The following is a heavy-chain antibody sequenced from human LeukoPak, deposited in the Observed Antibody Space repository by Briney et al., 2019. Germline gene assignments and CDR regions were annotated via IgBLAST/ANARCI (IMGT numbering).Heavy chain of an antibody. Sequence: PSETLSLTCTVSGGSISSSSYYWSWIRQPPGKGLEWIGEMNHSGSTNYNLSLKSRVTISVDTSKNQFSLKVTSVTAADTAVYYCARVRFPRWGFDYWGQGTLVTVSS. J-gene: IGHJ4*02. CDR2: MNHSGST. D-gene: IGHD3-16*01. CDR1: GGSISSSSYY. V-gene: IGHV4-39*07. CDR3: ARVRFPRWGFDY.